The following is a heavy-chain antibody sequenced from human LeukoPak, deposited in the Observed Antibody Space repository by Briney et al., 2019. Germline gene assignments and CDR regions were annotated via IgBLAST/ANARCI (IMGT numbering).Heavy chain of an antibody. Sequence: APVKVSCKASGYTFTGYYIHWVRQAPGQGPEWMGWINPNSGAANYARKFQGRVTMTRDTSITTAYMEVSRLRFDDTAVYYCARGMYGLDVWGQGTTVTVSS. CDR2: INPNSGAA. J-gene: IGHJ6*02. CDR3: ARGMYGLDV. CDR1: GYTFTGYY. V-gene: IGHV1-2*02.